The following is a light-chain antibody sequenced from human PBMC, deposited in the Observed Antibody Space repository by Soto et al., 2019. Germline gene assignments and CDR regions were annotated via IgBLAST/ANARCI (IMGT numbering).Light chain of an antibody. Sequence: QSALTQPPSASGSPGQSVTISCAGTSSDVGGYNYVSWYQQYPGKVPKLMIYEVSERPSGVPDRFSGSKSGNTAFLTVSGLQAEDEADYYCCSFAGSYVVFGGGTKLTVL. CDR1: SSDVGGYNY. CDR3: CSFAGSYVV. J-gene: IGLJ2*01. V-gene: IGLV2-8*01. CDR2: EVS.